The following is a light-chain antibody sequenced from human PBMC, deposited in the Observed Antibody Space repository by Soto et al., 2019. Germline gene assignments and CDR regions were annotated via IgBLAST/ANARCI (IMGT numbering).Light chain of an antibody. CDR1: QSVRTV. CDR3: QQRTAGHTIT. J-gene: IGKJ5*01. CDR2: DAS. V-gene: IGKV3-11*01. Sequence: EIVLTQSPATLSLSPGERATLSCGASQSVRTVLAGYQQKPGQAPRLLIYDASTRAPGVPARFSGSGSGTHFTPTLSNLESEDFGVYYCQQRTAGHTITFRQGTRRDIK.